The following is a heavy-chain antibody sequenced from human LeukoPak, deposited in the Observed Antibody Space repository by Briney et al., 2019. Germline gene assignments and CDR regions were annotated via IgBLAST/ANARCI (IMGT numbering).Heavy chain of an antibody. V-gene: IGHV1-69*04. D-gene: IGHD1-26*01. J-gene: IGHJ5*01. CDR3: ATLQGSNKLDS. CDR2: IIPILGTT. Sequence: GASVKVSCKAFGGTFSNYGISWVRQAPGQGLEWMGRIIPILGTTNYAQRFQGRVSITADKSTSTAYMELSTLRSEDTAVYYCATLQGSNKLDSWGRGTLVSVSS. CDR1: GGTFSNYG.